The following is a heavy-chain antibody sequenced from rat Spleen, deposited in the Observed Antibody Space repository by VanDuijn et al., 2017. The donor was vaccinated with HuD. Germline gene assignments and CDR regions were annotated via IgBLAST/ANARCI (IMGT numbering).Heavy chain of an antibody. CDR3: ARQSYYYDGSYYQSFY. CDR1: GFIFSDHY. J-gene: IGHJ2*01. CDR2: ISTGGGTT. V-gene: IGHV5-25*01. D-gene: IGHD1-12*02. Sequence: EVQLVESDGGLVQPGRSLKLSCAASGFIFSDHYVAWVRQAPTKGLEWVASISTGGGTTYYRDSVKGRFTISRDNSKSTLYLQMDSLRSEDTATYYCARQSYYYDGSYYQSFYWGQGVMVTVSS.